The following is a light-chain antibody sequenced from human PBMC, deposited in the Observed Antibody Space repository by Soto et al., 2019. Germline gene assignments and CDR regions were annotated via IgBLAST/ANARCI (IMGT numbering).Light chain of an antibody. Sequence: EIVLTQSPATLSLSPGERATLSCRASQSVSSYLAWYQQKPGQAPRLLIYDASNRATGIPARFSGSGSGTDFSLTISSLEPEDFEVYYGQQRSKRATFGGGTKVEIK. CDR2: DAS. J-gene: IGKJ4*01. CDR1: QSVSSY. CDR3: QQRSKRAT. V-gene: IGKV3-11*01.